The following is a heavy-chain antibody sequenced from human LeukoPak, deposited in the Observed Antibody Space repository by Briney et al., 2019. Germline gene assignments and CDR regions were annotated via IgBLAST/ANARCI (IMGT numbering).Heavy chain of an antibody. J-gene: IGHJ4*02. V-gene: IGHV4-34*01. CDR3: ARGWQGYYDSSGYYLLDY. D-gene: IGHD3-22*01. Sequence: SETLSLTCAVYGGSFSGYYWSWIRQPPGQGLEWIGEINHSGSTNYNPSLKSRVTISVDTSKNQFSLQLSSMTAADTALYYCARGWQGYYDSSGYYLLDYWGQGTLVTVSS. CDR1: GGSFSGYY. CDR2: INHSGST.